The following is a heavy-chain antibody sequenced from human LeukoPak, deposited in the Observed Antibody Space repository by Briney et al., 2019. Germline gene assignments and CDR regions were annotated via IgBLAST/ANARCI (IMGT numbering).Heavy chain of an antibody. Sequence: GGSLRLSCAASGFTFSSYEMNWVRQAPGKGLEWVSYISSSGSTIYYADSVKGRFTISRDNAKSSLYLQMNSLRAEDTAVYYCARQYYDILTGYSKYYFDYWGQGTLVTVSS. CDR2: ISSSGSTI. J-gene: IGHJ4*02. V-gene: IGHV3-48*03. D-gene: IGHD3-9*01. CDR3: ARQYYDILTGYSKYYFDY. CDR1: GFTFSSYE.